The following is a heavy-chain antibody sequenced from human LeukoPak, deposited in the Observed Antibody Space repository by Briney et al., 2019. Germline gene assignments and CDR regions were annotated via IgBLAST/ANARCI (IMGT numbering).Heavy chain of an antibody. D-gene: IGHD3-10*01. V-gene: IGHV4-4*07. CDR2: IYTSGCT. Sequence: PSETLSLTCTVSGGSISSYYWSWIRQPAGKGLEWIGGIYTSGCTNYNPSLKSRVTMSVDTSKNQFSLKLSSVTAADTAVYYCARDTITMVQGVWAFDIWGQGTMVTVSS. CDR3: ARDTITMVQGVWAFDI. CDR1: GGSISSYY. J-gene: IGHJ3*02.